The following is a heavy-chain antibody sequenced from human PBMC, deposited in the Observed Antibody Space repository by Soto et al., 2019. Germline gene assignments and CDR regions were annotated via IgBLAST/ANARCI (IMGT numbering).Heavy chain of an antibody. D-gene: IGHD2-21*02. V-gene: IGHV1-69*12. CDR3: AREAYCGGDCYSLSAFDI. CDR2: IIPIFGTA. J-gene: IGHJ3*02. CDR1: GGTFSRYA. Sequence: QVQLVQSGAEVKKPGSSVKVSCKASGGTFSRYAISWVRQAPGQGLEWMGGIIPIFGTANYAQKFQGRVTITADESTSTAYMELSSLRSEDTAVYYCAREAYCGGDCYSLSAFDIWGQGTMVTVSS.